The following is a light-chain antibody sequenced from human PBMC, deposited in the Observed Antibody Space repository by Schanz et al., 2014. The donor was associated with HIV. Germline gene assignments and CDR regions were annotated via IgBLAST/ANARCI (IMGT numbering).Light chain of an antibody. CDR1: SSDVGSYNL. Sequence: QSALTQPASVSGSPGQSITISCTGTSSDVGSYNLVSWYQQHPGKAPKLMIYEVNNRPSGVSDRFSGSKSGNTASLTISGLQAEDEADYYCVSYRSSSTYVFGTGTKLTVL. V-gene: IGLV2-14*02. CDR2: EVN. CDR3: VSYRSSSTYV. J-gene: IGLJ1*01.